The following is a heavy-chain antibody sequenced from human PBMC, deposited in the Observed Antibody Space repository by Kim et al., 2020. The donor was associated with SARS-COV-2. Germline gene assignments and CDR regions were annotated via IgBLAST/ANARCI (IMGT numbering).Heavy chain of an antibody. CDR2: IYYSGST. CDR1: GGSISSYY. J-gene: IGHJ6*02. CDR3: AVMTPRYGMDV. Sequence: SETLSLTCTVSGGSISSYYWSWIRQPPGKGLEWIGYIYYSGSTNYNPSLKSRVTISVDTSKNQFSLKLSSVTAADTAVYYCAVMTPRYGMDVWGQGTTVTVSS. V-gene: IGHV4-59*08.